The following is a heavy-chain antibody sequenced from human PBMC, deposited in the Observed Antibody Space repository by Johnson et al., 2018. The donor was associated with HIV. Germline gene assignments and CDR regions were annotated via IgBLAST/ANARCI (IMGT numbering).Heavy chain of an antibody. CDR2: IKTDGSDT. CDR1: GFIFSNYW. J-gene: IGHJ3*02. CDR3: AKGRSPRIQLRTWAFDI. V-gene: IGHV3-74*02. Sequence: VQLVESGGDSVQPGGSLRLSCAASGFIFSNYWMHWVRQAPGKGLIWVACIKTDGSDTNYADSVKGRFTISRDNAKNSLYLQMNSLRAEDTAVYYCAKGRSPRIQLRTWAFDIWGQGTMVIVSS. D-gene: IGHD5-18*01.